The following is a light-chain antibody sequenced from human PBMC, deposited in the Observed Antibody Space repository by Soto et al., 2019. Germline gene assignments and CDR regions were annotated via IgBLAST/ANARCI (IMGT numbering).Light chain of an antibody. J-gene: IGKJ1*01. CDR1: QSVGSN. Sequence: EIVMTQSPDTLSVSPGETATLSCRASQSVGSNLAWYQQKPGQAPRLHISDASTRAAGLPARFSGSGSGTEFTLTITSLQSEDFAVYYCQQSNNWPKTFGQGTKVEIK. CDR3: QQSNNWPKT. V-gene: IGKV3-15*01. CDR2: DAS.